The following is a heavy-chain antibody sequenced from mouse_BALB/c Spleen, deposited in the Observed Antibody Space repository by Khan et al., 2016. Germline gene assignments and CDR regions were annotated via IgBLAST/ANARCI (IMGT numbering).Heavy chain of an antibody. D-gene: IGHD1-1*01. CDR2: ISYSGST. CDR3: ARCITTAPYAMDY. J-gene: IGHJ4*01. CDR1: GDSITSGY. Sequence: EVQLQESGPSLVKPSQTLSLTCSVTGDSITSGYWNWIRKFPGNKLEYIGYISYSGSTYYNPSLKSRISITRDTSKNQYYLQLNSVTTEDTATYXCARCITTAPYAMDYWGQGTSVTVSS. V-gene: IGHV3-8*02.